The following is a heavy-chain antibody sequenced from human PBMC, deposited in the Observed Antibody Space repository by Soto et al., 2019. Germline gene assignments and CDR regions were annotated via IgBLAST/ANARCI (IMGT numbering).Heavy chain of an antibody. CDR3: ARDALEWPKPSVDY. D-gene: IGHD3-3*01. J-gene: IGHJ4*02. Sequence: VSEKVSCRSSGSTFTGYYMDWVRQSPGQGLEWMGWINAYNGNTNYAQKLQGRVTMTTDTSTSTAYMELRSLRSDDTAVYYCARDALEWPKPSVDYWGQGTLVTVSS. V-gene: IGHV1-18*04. CDR1: GSTFTGYY. CDR2: INAYNGNT.